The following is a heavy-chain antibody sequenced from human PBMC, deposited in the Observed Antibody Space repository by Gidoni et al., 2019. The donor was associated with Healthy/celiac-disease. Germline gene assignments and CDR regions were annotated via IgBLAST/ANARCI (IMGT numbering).Heavy chain of an antibody. CDR3: VKDMDYSSSWYAMDV. CDR2: ISWDGVNI. Sequence: EVQLVESGGVVVQPGGSLRLSCAASGFTFADYTMHWVRQAPGKGLEWVSFISWDGVNIHYADSVKGRFTVSRDNSRNSLYLQMNSLRTEDTALYYCVKDMDYSSSWYAMDVWGQGTTVTVSS. V-gene: IGHV3-43*01. CDR1: GFTFADYT. J-gene: IGHJ6*02. D-gene: IGHD6-13*01.